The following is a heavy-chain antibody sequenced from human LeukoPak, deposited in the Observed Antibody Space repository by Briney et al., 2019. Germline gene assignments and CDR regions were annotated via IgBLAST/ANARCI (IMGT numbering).Heavy chain of an antibody. CDR3: ARVNSQRRYSSSWYDLDY. V-gene: IGHV1-18*01. D-gene: IGHD6-13*01. CDR1: GYTFTSYG. Sequence: ASVKVSCKASGYTFTSYGISWVRQAPGQGLEWMGWISAYNGNTNYAQKLQGRVTMTTDTSTSTAYMELRSLRSDDTAVYYCARVNSQRRYSSSWYDLDYWGQGTLVTVSS. CDR2: ISAYNGNT. J-gene: IGHJ4*02.